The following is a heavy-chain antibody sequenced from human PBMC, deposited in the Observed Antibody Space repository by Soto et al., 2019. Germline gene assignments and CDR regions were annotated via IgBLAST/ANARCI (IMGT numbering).Heavy chain of an antibody. CDR1: GYSFSSYW. Sequence: PGESLKISCKSSGYSFSSYWIVLVRQMPGKGLEWMGIIYPGDSDTKYSPSVQGQVTISADRSISTAYLQWTSLKASDTAMYYCARSKRGAYSSGWYSLSGYYNYGIDVWGQGTKVTVSS. CDR3: ARSKRGAYSSGWYSLSGYYNYGIDV. CDR2: IYPGDSDT. J-gene: IGHJ6*02. D-gene: IGHD6-19*01. V-gene: IGHV5-51*01.